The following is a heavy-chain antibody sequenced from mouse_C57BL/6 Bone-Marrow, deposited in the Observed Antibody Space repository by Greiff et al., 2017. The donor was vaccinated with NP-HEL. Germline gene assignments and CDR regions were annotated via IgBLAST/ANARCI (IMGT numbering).Heavy chain of an antibody. D-gene: IGHD2-3*01. Sequence: EVNVVESGGGLVQPGGSLKLSCAASGFTFSDYGMAWVRQAPRKGPEWVAFISNLAYSIYYADTVTGRFTISRENAKNTLYLEMSSLRSEDTAMYYCARTAIYDGYYDSYWYFDVWGTGTTVTVSS. V-gene: IGHV5-15*01. CDR3: ARTAIYDGYYDSYWYFDV. CDR1: GFTFSDYG. J-gene: IGHJ1*03. CDR2: ISNLAYSI.